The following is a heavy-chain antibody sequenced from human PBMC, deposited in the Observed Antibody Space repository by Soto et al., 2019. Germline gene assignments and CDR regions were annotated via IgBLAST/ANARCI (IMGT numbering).Heavy chain of an antibody. V-gene: IGHV4-39*01. Sequence: SETLSLTCTVSGGSISSSSYYWGWIRQPPGKGLEWIGSIYYSGSTYYNPSLKSRVTISVDTSKNQFSLKLSSVTAADTAVYYCARLARSGDYFDSWGQATLGTVS. CDR2: IYYSGST. CDR1: GGSISSSSYY. CDR3: ARLARSGDYFDS. D-gene: IGHD4-17*01. J-gene: IGHJ4*02.